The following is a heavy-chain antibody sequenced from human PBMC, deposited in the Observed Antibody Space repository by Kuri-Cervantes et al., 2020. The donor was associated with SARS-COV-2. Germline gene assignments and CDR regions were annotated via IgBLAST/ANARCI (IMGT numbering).Heavy chain of an antibody. D-gene: IGHD6-13*01. CDR2: ISGGGGST. V-gene: IGHV3-23*01. CDR1: GFTFDDYG. J-gene: IGHJ1*01. Sequence: LSLTCAASGFTFDDYGMSLVRQAPGKGLEWVSTISGGGGSTYYADSVEGRFTISRDSSKNTLYLQMNSLRAEDTAVYYCAKDVAAGTRSPPKYFQHWGQGTLVTVSS. CDR3: AKDVAAGTRSPPKYFQH.